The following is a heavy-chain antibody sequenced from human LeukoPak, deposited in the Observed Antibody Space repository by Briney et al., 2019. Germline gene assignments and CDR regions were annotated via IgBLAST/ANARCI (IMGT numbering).Heavy chain of an antibody. CDR1: GYTFTSYG. Sequence: ASVKVSCKASGYTFTSYGISWVRQAPGQGLELMGWISAHNGNTNYAQKLQGRVTMTTDTSTSTAYMELRSLRSDDTAVYYCARACMVTFGGVTTYNWFDPWGQGTLVTVFS. V-gene: IGHV1-18*01. CDR2: ISAHNGNT. D-gene: IGHD3-16*01. CDR3: ARACMVTFGGVTTYNWFDP. J-gene: IGHJ5*02.